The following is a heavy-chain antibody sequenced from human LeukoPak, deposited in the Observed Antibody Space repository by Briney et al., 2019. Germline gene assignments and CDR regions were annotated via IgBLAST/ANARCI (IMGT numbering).Heavy chain of an antibody. V-gene: IGHV3-33*01. CDR2: IWYDGSNK. D-gene: IGHD3-10*01. CDR3: ARGGINIDVFQVGV. J-gene: IGHJ4*02. CDR1: GFTFSSYG. Sequence: AGGSLRLSCAASGFTFSSYGMHWVRQAPGKGLEWVAVIWYDGSNKYYADSVKGRFTISRDNSKNTLYLQMNSLRAEDTAVYYCARGGINIDVFQVGVWGQGTLVTVSS.